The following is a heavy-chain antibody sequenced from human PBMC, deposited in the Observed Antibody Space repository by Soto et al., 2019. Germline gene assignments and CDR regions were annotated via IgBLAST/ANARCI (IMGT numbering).Heavy chain of an antibody. CDR2: INHSGST. Sequence: TLSLTCAVFGGAFSGYNWNWIRQPPGKGLEWIGEINHSGSTNYKPSLRSRITTSTDTSKNQLSLTLTSVTAADTAVYYCTRGRWFDTWGQGTLVTVSS. CDR1: GGAFSGYN. V-gene: IGHV4-34*01. CDR3: TRGRWFDT. J-gene: IGHJ5*02.